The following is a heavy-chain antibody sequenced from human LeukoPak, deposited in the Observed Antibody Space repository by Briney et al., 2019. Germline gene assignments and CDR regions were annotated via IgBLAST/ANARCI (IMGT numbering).Heavy chain of an antibody. CDR3: ASWEASTNY. D-gene: IGHD1-26*01. CDR2: IKPDGRDK. V-gene: IGHV3-7*01. Sequence: GGSLRLSCVVSGFTFSTNWMSWVRQAPGKGLEWVATIKPDGRDKYYVDSVKGRFTMSRDNGKNSVYLQMNSLRAEDTAVYYCASWEASTNYWGQGTLVTVSS. CDR1: GFTFSTNW. J-gene: IGHJ4*02.